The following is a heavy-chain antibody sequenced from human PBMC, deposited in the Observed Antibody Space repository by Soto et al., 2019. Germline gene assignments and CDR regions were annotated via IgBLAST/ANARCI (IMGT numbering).Heavy chain of an antibody. CDR2: IYYSGST. D-gene: IGHD4-17*01. CDR1: GGSISSYY. V-gene: IGHV4-59*01. CDR3: ARDSRGDYGID. Sequence: SETLSLTCTVSGGSISSYYWSWIRQPPGKGLEWIGYIYYSGSTNYNPSLKSRVTISVDTSKNQFSLKLSSVTAADTAVYYCARDSRGDYGIDWGQGTLVTVSS. J-gene: IGHJ4*02.